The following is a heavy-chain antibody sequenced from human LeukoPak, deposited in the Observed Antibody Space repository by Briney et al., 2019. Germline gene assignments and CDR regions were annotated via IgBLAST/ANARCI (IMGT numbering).Heavy chain of an antibody. Sequence: SVKVSCTASGYTFTSYGISWVRQPPAQGLDWMGWINTYNGNTNYAQKLQGRVTMTTDTSTSTAYMELRRLRSDDTAVYYCARRSGGSGSYHDYYYYGMDVWGKGTTVTVSS. CDR1: GYTFTSYG. CDR2: INTYNGNT. D-gene: IGHD3-10*01. J-gene: IGHJ6*04. CDR3: ARRSGGSGSYHDYYYYGMDV. V-gene: IGHV1-18*04.